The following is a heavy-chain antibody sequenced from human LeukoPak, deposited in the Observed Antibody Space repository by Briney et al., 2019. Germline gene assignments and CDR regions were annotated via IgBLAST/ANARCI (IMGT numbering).Heavy chain of an antibody. D-gene: IGHD2-15*01. CDR1: GYIFTGYA. V-gene: IGHV1-8*03. CDR2: MNPKSGNT. CDR3: ARVDGSPDY. J-gene: IGHJ4*02. Sequence: ASVKVSCMASGYIFTGYAMHWARQAPGQSLEWMGWMNPKSGNTGHAQKFQGRVTITRDTSISTVYMELSSLRSEDTAVYFCARVDGSPDYWGQGTLVTVSS.